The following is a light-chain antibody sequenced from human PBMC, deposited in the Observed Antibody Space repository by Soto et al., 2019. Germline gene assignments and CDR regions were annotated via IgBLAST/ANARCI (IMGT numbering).Light chain of an antibody. Sequence: QSFLTQPASVSGSAGQSITISCTGTSSDVGGYNYVSWYQQHPGKAPKLMIYEVSNRASGVSNRFSGSKSGNTASLTISGLQAEDEADYYCSSYTSSTTPYVFGTGTKVTVL. CDR1: SSDVGGYNY. J-gene: IGLJ1*01. CDR3: SSYTSSTTPYV. V-gene: IGLV2-14*01. CDR2: EVS.